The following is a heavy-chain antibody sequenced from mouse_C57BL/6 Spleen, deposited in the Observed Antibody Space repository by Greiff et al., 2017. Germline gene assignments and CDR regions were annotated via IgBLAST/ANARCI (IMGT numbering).Heavy chain of an antibody. CDR1: GYTFTDYY. CDR3: ARSAYYDYDWFAY. CDR2: INPNNGGT. J-gene: IGHJ3*01. D-gene: IGHD2-4*01. V-gene: IGHV1-26*01. Sequence: EVQLQQSGPELVKPGASVKISCKASGYTFTDYYMNWVKQSHGKSLEWIGDINPNNGGTSYNQKFKGKATLTVDKSSSTAYMELRSLTSEDSAVYYCARSAYYDYDWFAYWGQGTLVTVSA.